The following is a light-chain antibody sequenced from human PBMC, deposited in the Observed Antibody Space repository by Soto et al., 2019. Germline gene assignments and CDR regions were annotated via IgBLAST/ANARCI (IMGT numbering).Light chain of an antibody. CDR1: QSMRSY. CDR3: QQSYSTPYT. V-gene: IGKV1-39*01. J-gene: IGKJ2*01. CDR2: AAS. Sequence: DIQMTQSPSSLSASVGDRVTITCRASQSMRSYLNWYQQKPGKAPKLLIYAASSLQSGVPSRFSGSGYGTDFTLTISSLQPEEFATYYCQQSYSTPYTFGQGTKLEIK.